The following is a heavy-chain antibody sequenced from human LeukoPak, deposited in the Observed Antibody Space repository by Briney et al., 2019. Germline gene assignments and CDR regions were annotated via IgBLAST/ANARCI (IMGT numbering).Heavy chain of an antibody. CDR2: IYSGGST. J-gene: IGHJ4*02. V-gene: IGHV3-53*01. D-gene: IGHD5-18*01. CDR3: AKASPTAGYSYGYYFDY. Sequence: GGSLRLSCAASGFTVSSNYMSWVRQAPGKGLEWVSVIYSGGSTYYADSVKGRFTISRDNSKNTLYLQMNSLRAEDTAVYYCAKASPTAGYSYGYYFDYWGQGTLVTVSS. CDR1: GFTVSSNY.